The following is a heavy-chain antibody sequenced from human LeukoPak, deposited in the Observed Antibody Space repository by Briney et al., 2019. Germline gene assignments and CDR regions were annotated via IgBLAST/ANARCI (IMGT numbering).Heavy chain of an antibody. V-gene: IGHV5-51*01. CDR1: GDSFTSYW. CDR3: ARGWYYFDY. CDR2: IYPTDADT. D-gene: IGHD6-19*01. J-gene: IGHJ4*02. Sequence: ESLKISCKGSGDSFTSYWIGWVRRMPGRNLVWMVIIYPTDADTRYSPSFQGQVTISADKSISTAYLQWSSLKASDTAMYYCARGWYYFDYWGQGTLVTVSS.